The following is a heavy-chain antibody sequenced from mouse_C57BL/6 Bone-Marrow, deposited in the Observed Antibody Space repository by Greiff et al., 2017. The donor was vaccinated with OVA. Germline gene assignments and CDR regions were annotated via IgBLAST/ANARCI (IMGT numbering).Heavy chain of an antibody. CDR3: ATDY. Sequence: QVHVKQPGAELVRPGSSVKLSCKASGYTFTSYWMDWVKQRPGQGLEWIGNINPADSETHYNQKFKDKATLTVDKSTSTAYMQLSSLTSEDTAVYYYATDYWGQGTTLTVSS. CDR1: GYTFTSYW. CDR2: INPADSET. V-gene: IGHV1-61*01. J-gene: IGHJ2*01.